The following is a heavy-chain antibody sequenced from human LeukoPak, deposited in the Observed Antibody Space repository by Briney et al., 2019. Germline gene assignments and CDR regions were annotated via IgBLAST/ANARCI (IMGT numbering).Heavy chain of an antibody. V-gene: IGHV4-34*01. CDR1: GGSFNGYY. CDR2: INHSGST. D-gene: IGHD2-2*01. J-gene: IGHJ4*02. CDR3: ARVDCSSTSCSRLDY. Sequence: SETLSLTCAVYGGSFNGYYWSWIRQPPGKGLEWIGEINHSGSTNYNSSLKSRVTISVDTSKNQFSLKVSSVTAADTAVHYCARVDCSSTSCSRLDYWGQGTQVTVSS.